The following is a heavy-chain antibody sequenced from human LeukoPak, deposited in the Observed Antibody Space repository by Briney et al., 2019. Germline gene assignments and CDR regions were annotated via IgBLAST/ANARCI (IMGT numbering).Heavy chain of an antibody. CDR2: IYWDDDK. CDR3: ALLTTVAGLFDY. D-gene: IGHD4-11*01. CDR1: GGSISSGGYY. J-gene: IGHJ4*02. Sequence: TLSLTCTVSGGSISSGGYYWSWIRQPPGKALEWLALIYWDDDKRYSPSLKSRLTITKDTSKNQVVLTMTNMDPVDTATYYCALLTTVAGLFDYWGQGTLVTVSS. V-gene: IGHV2-5*08.